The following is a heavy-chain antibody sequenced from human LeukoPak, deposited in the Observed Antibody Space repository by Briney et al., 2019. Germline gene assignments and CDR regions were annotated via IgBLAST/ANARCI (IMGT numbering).Heavy chain of an antibody. CDR3: ARGLVVVAATVPYYYYMDV. CDR1: GGSISSGDYY. D-gene: IGHD2-15*01. J-gene: IGHJ6*03. CDR2: IYYSGST. V-gene: IGHV4-61*08. Sequence: PSETLSLTCTVSGGSISSGDYYWSWIRQPPGKGLEWIGYIYYSGSTNYNPSLKSRVTISVDTSKNQFSLKLSSVTAADTAVYYCARGLVVVAATVPYYYYMDVWGKGTTVTVSS.